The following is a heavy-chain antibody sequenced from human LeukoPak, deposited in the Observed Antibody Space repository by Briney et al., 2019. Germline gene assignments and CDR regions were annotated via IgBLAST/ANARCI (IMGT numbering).Heavy chain of an antibody. CDR3: GRGMEPYYYMDV. J-gene: IGHJ6*03. Sequence: ASVKVSCKASGYTFTGYYMHWVRQAPGQGLEWMGWINPNSGSTNYAQKFQGRVTMTRDTSISTAYMELSRLRSDDTAVYYCGRGMEPYYYMDVWGKGTTVTVSS. CDR2: INPNSGST. V-gene: IGHV1-2*02. CDR1: GYTFTGYY. D-gene: IGHD1-26*01.